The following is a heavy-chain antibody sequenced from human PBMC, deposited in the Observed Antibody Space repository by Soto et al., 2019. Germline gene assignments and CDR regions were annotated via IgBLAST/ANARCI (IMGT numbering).Heavy chain of an antibody. CDR1: GFTISSYI. J-gene: IGHJ4*02. V-gene: IGHV3-21*01. CDR2: ISSSSSYI. CDR3: ARDSGWPILNFDK. D-gene: IGHD3-10*01. Sequence: GGSLRLSCAASGFTISSYIMNWVRQAPGKGLEWVSSISSSSSYIYYADSVKGRFTISRDNAKNSLYLQMNSLRAEDTAVYFCARDSGWPILNFDKWGQGTTMTV.